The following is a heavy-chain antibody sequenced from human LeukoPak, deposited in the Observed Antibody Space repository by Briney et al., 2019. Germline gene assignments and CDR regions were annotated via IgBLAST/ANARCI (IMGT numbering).Heavy chain of an antibody. V-gene: IGHV4-39*07. CDR3: ARDPTTVTTHDAFDI. CDR1: GGSISSSSYY. Sequence: SETLSLTCTVSGGSISSSSYYWGWIRQPPGKGLEWIGYIYHSGSTYYNPSLKSRVTISVDRSKNQFSLKLSSVTAADTAVYYCARDPTTVTTHDAFDIWGQGTMVTVSS. D-gene: IGHD4-11*01. J-gene: IGHJ3*02. CDR2: IYHSGST.